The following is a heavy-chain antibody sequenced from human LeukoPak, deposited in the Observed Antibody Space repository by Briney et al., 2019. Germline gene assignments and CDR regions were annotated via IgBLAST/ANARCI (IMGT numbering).Heavy chain of an antibody. V-gene: IGHV3-72*01. CDR3: ASIHGTLGY. J-gene: IGHJ4*02. D-gene: IGHD5-18*01. Sequence: PGGSLRLSCAAAGFTFSDHFMDWVRQAPGKGLEWVGRIKNKANSYITQYAASMEGRFTISRDDSKNSLYLQMSSLKTEDTAMYYCASIHGTLGYWGQGTVVTVSS. CDR2: IKNKANSYIT. CDR1: GFTFSDHF.